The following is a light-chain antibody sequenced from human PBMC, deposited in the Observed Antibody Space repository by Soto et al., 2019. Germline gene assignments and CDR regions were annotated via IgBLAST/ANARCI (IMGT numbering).Light chain of an antibody. Sequence: EIVLTQSPGTLSLSPGERATLSCRASQSVRSNYLAWYQQKPGQAPRLLIYGASSRATGIPDRFSGSGSGTDYTLTINRLEPEDFAVYSCQQYGHSPRTFGQGTKVEIK. CDR3: QQYGHSPRT. V-gene: IGKV3-20*01. CDR1: QSVRSNY. CDR2: GAS. J-gene: IGKJ1*01.